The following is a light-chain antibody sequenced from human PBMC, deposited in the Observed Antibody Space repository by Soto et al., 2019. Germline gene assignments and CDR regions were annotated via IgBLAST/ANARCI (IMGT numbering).Light chain of an antibody. V-gene: IGKV3-15*01. CDR2: GSS. CDR1: QSVSSN. CDR3: QQYNYWPMYT. Sequence: EIVMTQSPATLSVSPGERATLSCRASQSVSSNLAWYQQKPGQAPRLLIYGSSTRATGIPARFSGSGSGTEFTLTISSLQSEDFVVYFCQQYNYWPMYTFGQGTKLEIK. J-gene: IGKJ2*01.